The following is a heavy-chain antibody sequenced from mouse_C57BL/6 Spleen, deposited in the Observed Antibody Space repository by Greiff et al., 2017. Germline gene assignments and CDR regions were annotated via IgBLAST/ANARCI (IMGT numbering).Heavy chain of an antibody. D-gene: IGHD4-1*01. CDR3: ARILGRYAMDY. V-gene: IGHV1-69*01. CDR2: IDPSDSYT. CDR1: GYTFTSYW. Sequence: QVQLQQPGAELVMPGASVKLSCKASGYTFTSYWMHWVKQRPGQGLEWIGEIDPSDSYTNYNQKFKGKATLTVDKSSSTAYMQLSSLTSEDSAVYYCARILGRYAMDYWGQGTSVTVSS. J-gene: IGHJ4*01.